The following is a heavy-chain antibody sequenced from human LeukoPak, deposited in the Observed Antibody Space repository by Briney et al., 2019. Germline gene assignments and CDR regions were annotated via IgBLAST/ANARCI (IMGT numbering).Heavy chain of an antibody. D-gene: IGHD3-10*01. CDR3: ARTYHYGSGSYFLFDF. V-gene: IGHV4-59*11. Sequence: PSETLSLTCTVSGDSISGRYWSWIRQPAGTGLEWIGYIYYSGSTDYNPSLQSRVTISVDTSKNQFSLKLSSVTATDTAVYYCARTYHYGSGSYFLFDFWGQGTLVTVSS. J-gene: IGHJ4*02. CDR2: IYYSGST. CDR1: GDSISGRY.